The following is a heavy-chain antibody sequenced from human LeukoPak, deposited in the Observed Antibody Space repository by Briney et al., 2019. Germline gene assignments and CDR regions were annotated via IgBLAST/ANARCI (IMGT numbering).Heavy chain of an antibody. CDR2: ISAYNGNT. CDR3: ATDPPAADIVVVPAAWA. V-gene: IGHV1-18*01. D-gene: IGHD2-2*01. Sequence: ASVKVSCKGSGYTFTSYGISWVRQGPGQGLEWRGWISAYNGNTNYAQKLQGRVTMTTDTSTSTAYIELRSLRSDDTAVYYCATDPPAADIVVVPAAWAWGQGTLVTVSS. CDR1: GYTFTSYG. J-gene: IGHJ4*02.